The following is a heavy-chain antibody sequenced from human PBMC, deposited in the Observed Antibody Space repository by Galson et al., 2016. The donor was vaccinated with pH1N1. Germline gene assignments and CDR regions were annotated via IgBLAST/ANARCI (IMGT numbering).Heavy chain of an antibody. D-gene: IGHD5-18*01. V-gene: IGHV4-39*01. CDR3: ARHGVPWDTGVVAAFDI. J-gene: IGHJ3*02. CDR1: GGSISSDNYY. Sequence: SETLSLTCTLSGGSISSDNYYWGWIRQPPGKGLEWIGSSYYSGSTFYSPSLQRRLSVSVDTSKNQLSLRLTSVTAADTGVYYCARHGVPWDTGVVAAFDIWGQGTMVTVSS. CDR2: SYYSGST.